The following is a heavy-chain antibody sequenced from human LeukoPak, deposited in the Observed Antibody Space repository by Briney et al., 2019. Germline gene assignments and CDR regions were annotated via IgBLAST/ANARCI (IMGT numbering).Heavy chain of an antibody. Sequence: SETLSLTCAVYGGSFSGYYRSWIRQPPGKGLEWIGEINHSGSTDYNPSLKSRVTISVDTSKNQFSLKLSSVTAADTAVYYCARVWGAVAGPDYWGQGTLVTVSS. V-gene: IGHV4-34*01. CDR1: GGSFSGYY. J-gene: IGHJ4*02. D-gene: IGHD6-19*01. CDR2: INHSGST. CDR3: ARVWGAVAGPDY.